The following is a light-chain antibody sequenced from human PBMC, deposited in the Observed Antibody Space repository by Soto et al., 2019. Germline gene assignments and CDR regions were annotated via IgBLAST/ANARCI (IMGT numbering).Light chain of an antibody. V-gene: IGKV3-20*01. Sequence: EIVLTQSPGTLSLSPGERATLSCRASQTVSRSYFAWYQQKPGQAPRLLIYGASVRATGIPDRFSGTGSGTESTLTISRLEPEDFAVYYCQHFDNSATFGGGTKVDIK. CDR1: QTVSRSY. J-gene: IGKJ4*01. CDR2: GAS. CDR3: QHFDNSAT.